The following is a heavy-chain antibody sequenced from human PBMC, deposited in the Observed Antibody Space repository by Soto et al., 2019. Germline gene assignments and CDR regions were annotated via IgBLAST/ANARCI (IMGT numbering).Heavy chain of an antibody. V-gene: IGHV1-69*02. J-gene: IGHJ4*02. CDR2: IIPILGIT. D-gene: IGHD1-1*01. CDR3: ARVVGRLERRLPDY. CDR1: GGTFSSYT. Sequence: ASVKVSCKASGGTFSSYTISWVRQAPGQGLEWMGRIIPILGITNYAQKFQGRVTMTADTSTSTAYMELRSLRSDDTAVYYCARVVGRLERRLPDYWGQGTLVTVSS.